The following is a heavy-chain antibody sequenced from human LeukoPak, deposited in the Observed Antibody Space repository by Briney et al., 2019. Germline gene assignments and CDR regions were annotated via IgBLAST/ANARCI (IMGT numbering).Heavy chain of an antibody. J-gene: IGHJ6*02. CDR1: GFTLSNYA. V-gene: IGHV3-23*01. Sequence: PGGSLRLSCAASGFTLSNYAMSWVRQAPGKGLEWVSAISGSGGSTYYADSVKGRFTISRDNSKNTLYLQMNSLRAEDTAVYYCAKKESRYCSSTSCLIGMDVWGQGTTVTVSS. CDR3: AKKESRYCSSTSCLIGMDV. D-gene: IGHD2-2*01. CDR2: ISGSGGST.